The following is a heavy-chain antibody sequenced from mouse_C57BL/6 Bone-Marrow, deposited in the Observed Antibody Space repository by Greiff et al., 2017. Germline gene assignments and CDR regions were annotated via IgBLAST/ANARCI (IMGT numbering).Heavy chain of an antibody. CDR3: AQISTTVVADY. CDR2: IHPSDSDT. J-gene: IGHJ2*01. V-gene: IGHV1-74*01. Sequence: QVQLKQPGAELVKPGASVKVSCKASGYTFTSYWMHWVKQRPGQGLEWIGRIHPSDSDTNYNQKFKGKATLTVDNSSSTAYMQLSSLTSEDAAVYYYAQISTTVVADYWGQGTTLTVSS. D-gene: IGHD1-1*01. CDR1: GYTFTSYW.